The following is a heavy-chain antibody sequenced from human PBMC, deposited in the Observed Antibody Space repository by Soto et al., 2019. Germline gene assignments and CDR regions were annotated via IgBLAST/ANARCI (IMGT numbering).Heavy chain of an antibody. CDR3: VREDWHRFDS. Sequence: EVQLVESGGRLVQPGGSLRLSCAASGIMFSAYWMSWVRQDPRKGLEWVATISGGASDKFYVDSVKGRFTISRDDSKNTLYLQMNSLRDEDTAVYYCVREDWHRFDSWGQGTLFTVSS. CDR1: GIMFSAYW. V-gene: IGHV3-7*01. CDR2: ISGGASDK. J-gene: IGHJ4*02. D-gene: IGHD2-21*01.